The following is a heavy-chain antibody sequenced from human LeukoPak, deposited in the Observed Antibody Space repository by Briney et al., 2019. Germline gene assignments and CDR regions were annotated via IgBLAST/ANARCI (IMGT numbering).Heavy chain of an antibody. J-gene: IGHJ4*02. V-gene: IGHV5-51*03. CDR2: IYPDDSDT. Sequence: GESLKISCKASGYSFTSYWIGSVRQMPGKGLEWMGIIYPDDSDTRYSPSFQGQVTISADKSISTAYLLWSSLKASDTAMYYCARLVDTTMVDYWGQGSLVTVSS. CDR1: GYSFTSYW. CDR3: ARLVDTTMVDY. D-gene: IGHD5-18*01.